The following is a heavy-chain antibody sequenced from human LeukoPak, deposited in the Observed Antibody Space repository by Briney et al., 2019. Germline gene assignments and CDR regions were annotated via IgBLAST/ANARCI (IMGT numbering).Heavy chain of an antibody. CDR2: ISSSSSYI. Sequence: GGSLRLSSAASGFTFSSYSMNWVRQAPGKGLEWVSSISSSSSYIYYADSVKGRFTISRDNAKNSLYLQMNSLRAEDTAVYYCARAHYDILTGYVDYWGQGTLVTVSS. CDR1: GFTFSSYS. D-gene: IGHD3-9*01. CDR3: ARAHYDILTGYVDY. J-gene: IGHJ4*02. V-gene: IGHV3-21*01.